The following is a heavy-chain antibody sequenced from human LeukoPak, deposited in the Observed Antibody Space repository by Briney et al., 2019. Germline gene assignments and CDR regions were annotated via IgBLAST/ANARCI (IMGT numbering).Heavy chain of an antibody. J-gene: IGHJ4*02. CDR1: GFTFDDYA. D-gene: IGHD1-26*01. V-gene: IGHV3-9*01. CDR3: AKEYSGSYYIDY. Sequence: GRSLRLSCAASGFTFDDYAMHWVRQAPGKGLEWISGISWNSGSIGYADSVKGRFTISRDNAKNSLYLQMNSLRAEDTALYYCAKEYSGSYYIDYWGQGTLVTVSS. CDR2: ISWNSGSI.